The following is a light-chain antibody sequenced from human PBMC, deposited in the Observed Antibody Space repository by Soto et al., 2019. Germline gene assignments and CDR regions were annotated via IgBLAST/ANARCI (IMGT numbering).Light chain of an antibody. J-gene: IGKJ4*01. CDR2: DAF. Sequence: EKVMTQSPATLSVSPGERATLSCRAGQNVKTRLAWYKQKPGQAPRLLIYDAFTRATGIPARFSGSASGTDFTLTISSLQSEDFAVYYCQQYDEWPLTFGGGTKVEIK. CDR1: QNVKTR. V-gene: IGKV3-15*01. CDR3: QQYDEWPLT.